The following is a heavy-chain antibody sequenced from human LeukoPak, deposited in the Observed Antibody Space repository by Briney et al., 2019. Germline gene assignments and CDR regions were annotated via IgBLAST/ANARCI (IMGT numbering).Heavy chain of an antibody. CDR2: INSDGSVT. Sequence: RSGGSLRLSCAASGFTFSTYWMHWVRQAPGKGLVWVSRINSDGSVTSYADSVKGRFTISRDNAKNTLYLQMNSLRAEDMAVYYCARFYDSSGPGYWGQGALVTVSS. CDR1: GFTFSTYW. J-gene: IGHJ4*02. CDR3: ARFYDSSGPGY. V-gene: IGHV3-74*01. D-gene: IGHD3-22*01.